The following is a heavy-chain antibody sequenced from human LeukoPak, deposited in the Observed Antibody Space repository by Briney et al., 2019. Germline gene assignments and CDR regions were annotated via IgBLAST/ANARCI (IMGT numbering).Heavy chain of an antibody. Sequence: ASVKVSCKASGYTFTGYYMHWVRQAPGQGLEWMGWINPNSGGTNYAQKFQGRVTMTRDTSISTAYMEPSRLRSDDTAVYYCARDYYDSSGYSGYWGQGTLVTVSS. CDR3: ARDYYDSSGYSGY. CDR1: GYTFTGYY. CDR2: INPNSGGT. V-gene: IGHV1-2*02. J-gene: IGHJ4*02. D-gene: IGHD3-22*01.